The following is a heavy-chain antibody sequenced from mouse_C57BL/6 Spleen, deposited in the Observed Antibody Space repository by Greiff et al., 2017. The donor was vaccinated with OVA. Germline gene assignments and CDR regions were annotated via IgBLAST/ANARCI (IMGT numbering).Heavy chain of an antibody. CDR1: GYSITSGYY. J-gene: IGHJ4*01. D-gene: IGHD2-2*01. CDR3: ARVYGYDGHAMDY. Sequence: EVKLQESGPGLVKPSQSLSLTCSVTGYSITSGYYWNWIRQFPGNKLEWMGYISYDGSNNYNPSLKNRISITRDTSKNQFFLKLNSVTTEDTATYYCARVYGYDGHAMDYWGQGTSVTVSS. CDR2: ISYDGSN. V-gene: IGHV3-6*01.